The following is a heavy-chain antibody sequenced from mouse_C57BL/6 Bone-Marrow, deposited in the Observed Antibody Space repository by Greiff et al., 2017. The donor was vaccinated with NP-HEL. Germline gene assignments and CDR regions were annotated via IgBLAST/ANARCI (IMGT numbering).Heavy chain of an antibody. D-gene: IGHD2-2*01. Sequence: VKLQQPGAELVKPGASVKLSCKASGYTFTSYWMHWVKQRPGQGLEWIGMIHPNSGSTNYNEKFKSKATLTVDKSSSTAYMQLSSLTSEDSAVYYCASMVTTPAWFAYWGQGTLVTVSA. V-gene: IGHV1-64*01. J-gene: IGHJ3*01. CDR2: IHPNSGST. CDR3: ASMVTTPAWFAY. CDR1: GYTFTSYW.